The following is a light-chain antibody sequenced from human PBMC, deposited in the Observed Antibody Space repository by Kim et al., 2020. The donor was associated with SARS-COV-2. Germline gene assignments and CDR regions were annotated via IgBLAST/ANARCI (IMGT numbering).Light chain of an antibody. V-gene: IGLV2-23*02. CDR1: NSDTGSYNL. J-gene: IGLJ3*02. CDR3: CSYAGSSTWV. CDR2: EVS. Sequence: QSALTQPASVSGSPGQSITISCTGTNSDTGSYNLVSWYQQHPGKAPKLMIYEVSKRPSGVSNRFSGSKSGNTASLTISGLQAEDEADYYCCSYAGSSTWVFGGGTKLSVL.